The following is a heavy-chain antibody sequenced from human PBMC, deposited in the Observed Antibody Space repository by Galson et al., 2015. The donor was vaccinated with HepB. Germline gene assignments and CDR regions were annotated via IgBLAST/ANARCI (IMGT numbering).Heavy chain of an antibody. J-gene: IGHJ4*02. CDR3: ATDIRGVGRDGYFDY. CDR1: GFTFSSYS. V-gene: IGHV3-23*01. D-gene: IGHD3-10*01. CDR2: ISGSGGST. Sequence: SLRLSCAASGFTFSSYSMSWVRQAPGKGLEWVSAISGSGGSTYSADSVKGRFTISRDNSKTTLYLKRNSLRDEDTAVYYSATDIRGVGRDGYFDYWGQGSLVTVSS.